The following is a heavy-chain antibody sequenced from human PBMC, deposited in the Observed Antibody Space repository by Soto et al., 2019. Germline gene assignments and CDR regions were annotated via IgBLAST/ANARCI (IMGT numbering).Heavy chain of an antibody. CDR3: VRTSLVVAAATREDY. Sequence: EVQLVESGGGLVQPGGSLRLSCAASGFTFSSYWMHWVRQAPGKGLVWVSRINSDGSSTSYADSVKGRFTISRDNAKNTLYLQMNSLRAEDTDVYYCVRTSLVVAAATREDYWGQGTLSPSPQ. CDR1: GFTFSSYW. V-gene: IGHV3-74*01. D-gene: IGHD2-15*01. CDR2: INSDGSST. J-gene: IGHJ4*02.